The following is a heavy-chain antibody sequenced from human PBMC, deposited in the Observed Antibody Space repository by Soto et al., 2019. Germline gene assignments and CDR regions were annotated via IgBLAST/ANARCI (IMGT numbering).Heavy chain of an antibody. J-gene: IGHJ4*02. Sequence: RASVKVSCKGSGGTFSSYAISWVRQAPGQGLEWMGGIIPIFGTANYAQKFQGRVTITADKSTSTAYMELSSLRSEDTAVYYCARVFTPGLKDYWGQGTLVTVYS. V-gene: IGHV1-69*06. CDR2: IIPIFGTA. CDR3: ARVFTPGLKDY. CDR1: GGTFSSYA. D-gene: IGHD2-15*01.